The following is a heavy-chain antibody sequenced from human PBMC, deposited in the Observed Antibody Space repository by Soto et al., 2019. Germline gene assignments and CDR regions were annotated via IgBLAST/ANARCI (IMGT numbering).Heavy chain of an antibody. V-gene: IGHV3-53*02. CDR2: IYSGGST. D-gene: IGHD6-6*01. Sequence: EVHLVETGGGLIQPGGSLRLSCAASGLSVSSSDMSWVRQASGKGLEWVSVIYSGGSTHDADSVKGRFTISRDNSKNTVHLQMNMLRVDDTAVYFCSTSSRNEYHFAMDAWGQGTTVIVSS. CDR3: STSSRNEYHFAMDA. CDR1: GLSVSSSD. J-gene: IGHJ6*02.